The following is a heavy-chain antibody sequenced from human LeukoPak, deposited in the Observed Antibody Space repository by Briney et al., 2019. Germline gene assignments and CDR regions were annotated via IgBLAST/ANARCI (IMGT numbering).Heavy chain of an antibody. CDR2: ISSSGSTI. CDR1: GFTFSSYE. J-gene: IGHJ3*02. D-gene: IGHD2-15*01. V-gene: IGHV3-48*03. CDR3: AKGLPDATRLSNAFDI. Sequence: GGSLRLSCAASGFTFSSYEMNWVRQAPGKGLEWVSYISSSGSTIYYADSVKGRFTISRDNAKNSLYLQMNSLRAEDTAIYYCAKGLPDATRLSNAFDIWGQGTMVTVSS.